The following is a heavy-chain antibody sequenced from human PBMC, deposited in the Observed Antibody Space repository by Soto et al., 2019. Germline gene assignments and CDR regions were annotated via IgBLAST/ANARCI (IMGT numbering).Heavy chain of an antibody. Sequence: QVQLQESGPGLVKPSGTLSLTCAVSGDSINSNNWWSWVRQPPGKGLEWIGEIYHSGSTNYNPSLKSRVTMSRDNSRNQFSQILSSVTAADTAVYYCAFPSTNDFDYWGQGTLVTVSS. CDR3: AFPSTNDFDY. V-gene: IGHV4-4*02. CDR2: IYHSGST. J-gene: IGHJ4*02. CDR1: GDSINSNNW. D-gene: IGHD1-1*01.